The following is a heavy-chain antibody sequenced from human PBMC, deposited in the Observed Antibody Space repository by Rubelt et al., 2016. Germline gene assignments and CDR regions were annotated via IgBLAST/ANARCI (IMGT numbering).Heavy chain of an antibody. CDR1: A. CDR2: ISGSGGST. D-gene: IGHD2-2*01. Sequence: AMSWVRQAPGKGLEWVSAISGSGGSTYYADSVKGRFTISRDNSKNTLYLQMNSLRAEDTAVYYCAKEAIVVVPAAMWRIRYSSGWYAYWGQGTLVTVSS. J-gene: IGHJ4*02. CDR3: AKEAIVVVPAAMWRIRYSSGWYAY. V-gene: IGHV3-23*01.